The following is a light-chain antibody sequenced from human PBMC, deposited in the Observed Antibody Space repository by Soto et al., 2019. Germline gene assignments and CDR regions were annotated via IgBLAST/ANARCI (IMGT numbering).Light chain of an antibody. CDR1: SSDVGGYNY. CDR2: DVS. V-gene: IGLV2-11*01. Sequence: QSALTQPRSVSGSPGQSVTISCTGTSSDVGGYNYVSWYQQRPGKAPKLMIYDVSKRPSGVPDRFSGSKSGNTASLVISGLQAEYEADYYCCSHAGDYTYVFGTGTKVTVL. J-gene: IGLJ1*01. CDR3: CSHAGDYTYV.